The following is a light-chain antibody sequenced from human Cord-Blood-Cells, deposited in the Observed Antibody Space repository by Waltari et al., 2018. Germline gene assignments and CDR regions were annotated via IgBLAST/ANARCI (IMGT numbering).Light chain of an antibody. CDR3: QQLNSYPRT. CDR2: AAS. Sequence: DIQLTQSPSFLSASVGDRVTITCRARQGISSYLAWYQQKPGKAPKLLIYAASTLHSGVPSRFSGSGSGTEFTLTISSLQPEDFATYYCQQLNSYPRTFGGGTKVEIK. J-gene: IGKJ4*01. CDR1: QGISSY. V-gene: IGKV1-9*01.